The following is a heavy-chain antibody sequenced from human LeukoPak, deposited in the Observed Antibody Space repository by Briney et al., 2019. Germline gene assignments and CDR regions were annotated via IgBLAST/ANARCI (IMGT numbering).Heavy chain of an antibody. D-gene: IGHD6-13*01. CDR3: ARDPYSSSLDY. CDR1: GFTFSSYA. CDR2: ISYDGSNK. J-gene: IGHJ4*02. V-gene: IGHV3-30-3*01. Sequence: GGSLRLSCVASGFTFSSYAMHWVRQAPGKGLEWVAVISYDGSNKYYADSVKGRFTISRDNSKNTLYLQMNSLRAEDTAVYYCARDPYSSSLDYWGQGTLVTVSS.